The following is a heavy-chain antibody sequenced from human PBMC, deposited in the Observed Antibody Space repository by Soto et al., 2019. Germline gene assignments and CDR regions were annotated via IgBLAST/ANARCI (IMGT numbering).Heavy chain of an antibody. CDR2: INHSGRA. D-gene: IGHD3-10*01. CDR3: ARGDVILGRRVIAYYYGMDV. V-gene: IGHV4-34*01. J-gene: IGHJ6*02. Sequence: WTWIRQSPGRGLEWIGEINHSGRANYNPSLKSRVSMSIDTSETQFSLKLTSVTAADTAVYYCARGDVILGRRVIAYYYGMDVWGQGTTVTVSS.